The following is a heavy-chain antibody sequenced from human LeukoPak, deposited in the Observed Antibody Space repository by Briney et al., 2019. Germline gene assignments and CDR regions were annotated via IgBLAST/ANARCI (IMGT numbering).Heavy chain of an antibody. CDR3: AKPGSSGYFPPWGYYFDY. J-gene: IGHJ4*02. CDR2: ISGSGGST. D-gene: IGHD3-22*01. CDR1: GFTFSSYA. V-gene: IGHV3-23*01. Sequence: GGSLRLSCAASGFTFSSYAMSWVRQAPGKGLKWVSAISGSGGSTYYADSVKGRFTISRDNSKNTLYLQMNSLRAEDTAVYYCAKPGSSGYFPPWGYYFDYWGQGTLVTVSS.